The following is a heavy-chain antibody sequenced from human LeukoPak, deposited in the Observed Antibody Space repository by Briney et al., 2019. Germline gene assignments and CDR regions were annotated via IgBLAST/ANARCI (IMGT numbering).Heavy chain of an antibody. CDR2: ISAYNGNT. V-gene: IGHV1-18*01. J-gene: IGHJ4*02. D-gene: IGHD2-2*01. CDR1: GYTFTSYG. CDR3: ARDHLTALYCSSTSCYFRFDY. Sequence: ASVKVSCKASGYTFTSYGISWVRQGPGQGLEWVGWISAYNGNTNYAQKLQGRVTMTTDTSTSTAYMELRSLRSDDTAVYYCARDHLTALYCSSTSCYFRFDYWGQGTLVTVSS.